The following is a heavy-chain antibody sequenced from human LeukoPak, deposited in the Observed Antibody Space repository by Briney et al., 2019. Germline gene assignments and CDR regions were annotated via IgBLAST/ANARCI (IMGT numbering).Heavy chain of an antibody. Sequence: GASVKVSCKVSGYTLTELSMHWVRQAPGKGREWMGGFYPEDGETIYAQKFQGRVTMTEDTSTDTAYMELSSLRSEDTAVYYCATGAYYDSSGYSYGGDYWGQGTLVTVSS. V-gene: IGHV1-24*01. CDR1: GYTLTELS. D-gene: IGHD3-22*01. J-gene: IGHJ4*02. CDR3: ATGAYYDSSGYSYGGDY. CDR2: FYPEDGET.